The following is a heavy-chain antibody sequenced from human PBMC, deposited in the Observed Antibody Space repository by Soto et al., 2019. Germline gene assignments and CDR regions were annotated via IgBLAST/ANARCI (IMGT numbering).Heavy chain of an antibody. J-gene: IGHJ4*02. D-gene: IGHD3-16*01. Sequence: GGSLRLSCAASGFRSALLWTRCVRQPPGKGLEWVANINEDGSEKIFADSVKGRFTISRDNAKNSLSLQMNRLTAEDTAMYERARSRCIEYSYYFDDWGQGTPVTVSS. CDR1: GFRSALLW. V-gene: IGHV3-7*03. CDR2: INEDGSEK. CDR3: ARSRCIEYSYYFDD.